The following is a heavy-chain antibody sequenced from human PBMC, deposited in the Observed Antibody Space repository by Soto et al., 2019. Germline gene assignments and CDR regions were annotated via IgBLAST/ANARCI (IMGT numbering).Heavy chain of an antibody. CDR3: ARQGGPTYYYYMDV. V-gene: IGHV4-59*01. D-gene: IGHD3-16*01. CDR2: IYYSGST. CDR1: GGSISSYY. Sequence: PLEILSLTCTVSGGSISSYYWSWIRQPPGKGLEWIGYIYYSGSTNYNPSLKSRVTISVDTSKNQFSLKLSSVTAADTAVYYCARQGGPTYYYYMDVWGKGTTVTVSS. J-gene: IGHJ6*03.